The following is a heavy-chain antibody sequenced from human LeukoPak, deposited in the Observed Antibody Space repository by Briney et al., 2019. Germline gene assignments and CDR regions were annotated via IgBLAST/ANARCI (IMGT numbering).Heavy chain of an antibody. V-gene: IGHV6-1*01. CDR2: TYYRSKWYN. D-gene: IGHD6-19*01. Sequence: SQTLSLTCAISGDSVTSGIWNWVRQSPSRGLEWLGRTYYRSKWYNNYALSVKSRITIKPDTSKNQFSLQLNSVTPEDTAVYYCARLSSGAGGDFDCWGQGTLVTVSS. CDR1: GDSVTSGI. J-gene: IGHJ4*02. CDR3: ARLSSGAGGDFDC.